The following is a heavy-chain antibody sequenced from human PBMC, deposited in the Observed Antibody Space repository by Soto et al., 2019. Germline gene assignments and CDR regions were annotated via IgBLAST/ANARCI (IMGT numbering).Heavy chain of an antibody. CDR2: IYHSGST. D-gene: IGHD2-2*01. J-gene: IGHJ6*01. V-gene: IGHV4-30-2*01. CDR3: ARDRGYQLLFSRAQRGYKCDCGMGV. Sequence: PGKGLEWIGYIYHSGSTYYNPSLKSRVTISVDRSKNQFSLKLSSVTAADTAVYYCARDRGYQLLFSRAQRGYKCDCGMGVCGQGT.